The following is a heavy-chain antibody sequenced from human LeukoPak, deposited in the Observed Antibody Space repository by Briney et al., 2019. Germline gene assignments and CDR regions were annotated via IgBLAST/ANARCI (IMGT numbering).Heavy chain of an antibody. D-gene: IGHD3-22*01. CDR1: GFIVSSNY. CDR3: AKDLSGYYSPLDY. V-gene: IGHV3-53*01. CDR2: IYSGGST. J-gene: IGHJ4*02. Sequence: PGGSLRVSCAASGFIVSSNYMSWVRQAPGKGLEWVSIIYSGGSTFYADSVKGRFTISRDNSKNTLSLQMNSLRAEDTAVYYCAKDLSGYYSPLDYWGQGTLVTVSS.